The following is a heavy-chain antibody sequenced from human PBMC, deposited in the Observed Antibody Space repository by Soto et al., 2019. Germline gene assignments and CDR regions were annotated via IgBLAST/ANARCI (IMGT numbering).Heavy chain of an antibody. D-gene: IGHD3-10*01. CDR2: IYYSGST. CDR3: ARTPTGGSGSYFFHYFDY. V-gene: IGHV4-31*11. CDR1: GGSISSGGYY. Sequence: PSETLSFTCAVSGGSISSGGYYWSWIRQHPGKGLEWIGYIYYSGSTYYNPSLKSRVTISVDTSKNQFSLKLSSVTAADTAVYYCARTPTGGSGSYFFHYFDYWGQGTLVTVSS. J-gene: IGHJ4*01.